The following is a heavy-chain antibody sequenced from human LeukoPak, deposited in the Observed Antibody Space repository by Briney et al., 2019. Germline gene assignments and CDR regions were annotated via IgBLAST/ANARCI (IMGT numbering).Heavy chain of an antibody. V-gene: IGHV3-48*03. D-gene: IGHD3-3*01. J-gene: IGHJ4*02. CDR3: AGYDFWSGYHTFDY. CDR2: ISSSGSTI. Sequence: GGSLRLSCAAYGFTFSSYDMNWVRQGPGKGLEWVSYISSSGSTIYYADSVKGRFTISRDNAKNSLYLQMNSLRAEDTAVYYCAGYDFWSGYHTFDYWGQGTLVTVSS. CDR1: GFTFSSYD.